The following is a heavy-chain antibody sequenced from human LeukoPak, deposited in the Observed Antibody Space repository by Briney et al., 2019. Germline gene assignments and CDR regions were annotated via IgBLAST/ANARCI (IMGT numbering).Heavy chain of an antibody. CDR1: GFTFSRYA. Sequence: GGSLRLSCAASGFTFSRYAMSWVRQAPGKGLEWVALIWYDGSNEYYADSVKGRFTISRDNSKNTLYLQMNSLRGEDTAVYYCAREGDYSSSWYSDYWGQGTLVTVSS. J-gene: IGHJ4*02. CDR3: AREGDYSSSWYSDY. CDR2: IWYDGSNE. V-gene: IGHV3-33*08. D-gene: IGHD6-13*01.